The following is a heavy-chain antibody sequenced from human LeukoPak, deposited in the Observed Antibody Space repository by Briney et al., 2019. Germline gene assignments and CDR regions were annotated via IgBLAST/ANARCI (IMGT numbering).Heavy chain of an antibody. D-gene: IGHD3-10*01. CDR1: GFTFSRHG. Sequence: PGGSLRLSCAASGFTFSRHGIHWVRQAPGKGLEWVAVISYDGSNKYYADSVKGRFTISRDNSQNTLYLQMNNLRPEDTAMYYCAKVTGRQQLIEPFDYWGQGTLVTVSS. CDR2: ISYDGSNK. V-gene: IGHV3-30*18. CDR3: AKVTGRQQLIEPFDY. J-gene: IGHJ4*02.